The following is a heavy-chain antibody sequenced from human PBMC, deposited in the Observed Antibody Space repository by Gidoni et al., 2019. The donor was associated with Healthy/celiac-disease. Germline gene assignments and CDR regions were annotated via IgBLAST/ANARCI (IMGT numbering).Heavy chain of an antibody. V-gene: IGHV3-49*03. D-gene: IGHD3-10*01. CDR1: GFTFGDYA. CDR3: TKTRHYGSGIRSIDY. J-gene: IGHJ4*02. CDR2: IRSKPYGGTT. Sequence: EVQLLESGGGLVQPGRSLSLYCTASGFTFGDYAMSWFRQAPGKGREWVGFIRSKPYGGTTEYAASVKGKFTISRDDSKSIAYLKMNSLKTEDTAVYYCTKTRHYGSGIRSIDYWGQGTLVTVPS.